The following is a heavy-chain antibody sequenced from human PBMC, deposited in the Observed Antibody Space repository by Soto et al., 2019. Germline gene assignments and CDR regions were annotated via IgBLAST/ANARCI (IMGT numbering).Heavy chain of an antibody. CDR3: ASSLRNYYYYGMDV. CDR1: GYTFTGYY. J-gene: IGHJ6*02. V-gene: IGHV1-2*02. D-gene: IGHD4-17*01. Sequence: ASVKVSCKASGYTFTGYYMHWVRQAPGQGLEWMGWISPNSGGTNYAQKFQGRVTMTRDTSISTAYMELSRLRSDDTAVYYCASSLRNYYYYGMDVWGQGTTVTVSS. CDR2: ISPNSGGT.